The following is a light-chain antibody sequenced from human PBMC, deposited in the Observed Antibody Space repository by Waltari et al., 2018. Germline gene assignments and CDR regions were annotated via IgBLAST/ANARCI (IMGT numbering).Light chain of an antibody. Sequence: DIQMTQSPSSLSASVGDRVTITCRAGRFINNYLNCYQQKPGKAPKLLIYAASTLHSGVPSRFSGSGSGTDFTLTVSSLQADDFATYYCLQTLTTPLTFGGGTIVDIK. CDR1: RFINNY. CDR2: AAS. CDR3: LQTLTTPLT. J-gene: IGKJ4*01. V-gene: IGKV1-39*01.